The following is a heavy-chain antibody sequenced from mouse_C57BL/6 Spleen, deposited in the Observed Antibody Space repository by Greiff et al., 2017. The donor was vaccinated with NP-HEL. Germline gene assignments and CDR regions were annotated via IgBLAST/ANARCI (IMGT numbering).Heavy chain of an antibody. CDR3: ASPLGRGFAY. CDR2: ISGGGGNT. V-gene: IGHV5-9*01. Sequence: EVQGVESGGGLVKPGGSLKLSCAASGFTFSSYTMSWVRQTPEKRLEWVATISGGGGNTYYPDSVKGRFTISRDNAKNTLYLQMSRLRSADTALYYYASPLGRGFAYWGQGTLVTVSA. J-gene: IGHJ3*01. D-gene: IGHD4-1*01. CDR1: GFTFSSYT.